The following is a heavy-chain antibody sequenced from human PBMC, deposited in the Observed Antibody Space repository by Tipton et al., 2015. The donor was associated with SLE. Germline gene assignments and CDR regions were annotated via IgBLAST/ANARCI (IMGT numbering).Heavy chain of an antibody. CDR1: GSTFSLYW. Sequence: GSLRLSCAASGSTFSLYWMSWVRQAPGKGLEWVANMNQDGSEKYYVDSVKGRFTISRDNAQNSLYLQMNSLRVEDTAVYYCARETYYYDSSGYYPAVGLYYYYYYMDVWGKGTTVTVSS. J-gene: IGHJ6*03. V-gene: IGHV3-7*01. D-gene: IGHD3-22*01. CDR3: ARETYYYDSSGYYPAVGLYYYYYYMDV. CDR2: MNQDGSEK.